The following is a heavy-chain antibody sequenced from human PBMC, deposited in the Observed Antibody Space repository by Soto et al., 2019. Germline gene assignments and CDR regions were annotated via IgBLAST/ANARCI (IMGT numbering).Heavy chain of an antibody. J-gene: IGHJ6*02. V-gene: IGHV1-2*04. Sequence: ASVKVSCKASGYTFTGYYMHWVRQAPGQGPELMGWINPNSGDTNYAQKFQGWVTMTRDTSNSTAYMEVSRLTSDDTAMYYCARDQLPDYYYYGMDVWGQGTTVTVSS. CDR3: ARDQLPDYYYYGMDV. CDR1: GYTFTGYY. D-gene: IGHD1-26*01. CDR2: INPNSGDT.